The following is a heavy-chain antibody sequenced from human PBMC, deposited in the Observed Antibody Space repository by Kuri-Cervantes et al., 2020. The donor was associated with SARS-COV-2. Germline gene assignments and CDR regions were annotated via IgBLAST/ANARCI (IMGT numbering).Heavy chain of an antibody. Sequence: GGSLRLSCAASGFTFDDYGMSWVRQAPGKGLEWVSGINWNGVRTGYTDSGKGRFTISRDNAKNSLYLQMNSLRAEDTAFYYCARAGTSGSYLGYWGQGTLVTVSS. CDR2: INWNGVRT. V-gene: IGHV3-20*04. CDR3: ARAGTSGSYLGY. D-gene: IGHD1-26*01. J-gene: IGHJ4*02. CDR1: GFTFDDYG.